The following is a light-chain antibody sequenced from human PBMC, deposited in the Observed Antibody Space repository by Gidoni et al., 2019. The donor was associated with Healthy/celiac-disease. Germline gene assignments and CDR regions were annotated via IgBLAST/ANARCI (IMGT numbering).Light chain of an antibody. CDR1: QSVSSY. CDR2: DAS. J-gene: IGKJ4*01. Sequence: EILLTQSPATLSLSPGERATLSCMASQSVSSYLAWYQQKPGQAPRLLIYDASNRATGIPARFSGSGSGTDFTLTISSLEPEDFAVYYCQQRSNFLTFXGXTKVEIK. V-gene: IGKV3-11*01. CDR3: QQRSNFLT.